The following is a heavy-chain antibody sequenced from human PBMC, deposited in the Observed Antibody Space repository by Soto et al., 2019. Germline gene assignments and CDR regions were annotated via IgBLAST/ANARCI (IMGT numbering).Heavy chain of an antibody. Sequence: PGGSLRLSCAASGFTVSSNYMSWVRQAPGKGLEWVSVIYSGGSTYYADSVKGRFTISRDNSKNTLYLQMNSLRAEDTAVYYCARDKVSKSSFGMDVWGQGPTVTVSS. J-gene: IGHJ6*02. CDR3: ARDKVSKSSFGMDV. CDR2: IYSGGST. V-gene: IGHV3-53*01. CDR1: GFTVSSNY. D-gene: IGHD3-16*02.